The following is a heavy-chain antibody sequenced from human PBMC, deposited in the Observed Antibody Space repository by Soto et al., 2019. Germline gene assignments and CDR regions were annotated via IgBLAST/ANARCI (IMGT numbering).Heavy chain of an antibody. J-gene: IGHJ4*02. Sequence: SETPSLTCTVSGCSISSYYWSWIRQPPGKGLEWIGYIYYSGSTNYNPSLKSRVTISVDTSKNQFSLKLSSVTAADTAVYYCARADGRDFFSGCSCYPSHFSFCGQGTLVLVSS. V-gene: IGHV4-59*01. CDR2: IYYSGST. CDR3: ARADGRDFFSGCSCYPSHFSF. CDR1: GCSISSYY. D-gene: IGHD2-15*01.